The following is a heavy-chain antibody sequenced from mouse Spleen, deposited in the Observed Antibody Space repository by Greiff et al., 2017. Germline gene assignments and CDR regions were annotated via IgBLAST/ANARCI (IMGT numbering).Heavy chain of an antibody. CDR1: GFTFSDCG. CDR2: ISSGSSTI. Sequence: EVQRVESGGGLVKPGGSLKLSCAASGFTFSDCGMHWVRQAPEKGLEWVAYISSGSSTIYYADTVKGRFTISRDNAKNTLFLQMTSLRSEDTAMYYCARVYYDGSYDWFAYWGQGTLVTVSA. V-gene: IGHV5-17*01. D-gene: IGHD1-1*01. CDR3: ARVYYDGSYDWFAY. J-gene: IGHJ3*01.